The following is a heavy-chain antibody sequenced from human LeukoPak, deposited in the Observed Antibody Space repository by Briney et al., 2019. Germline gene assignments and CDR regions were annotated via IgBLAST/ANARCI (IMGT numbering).Heavy chain of an antibody. V-gene: IGHV4-4*07. CDR2: IYTSGST. J-gene: IGHJ5*02. Sequence: PSETLSLTCTVSGGSISSYYWSWIRQPAGKGLEWIGRIYTSGSTNYNPSLKSRVTMSVDTSKNQFSLKLSSVAAADTAVYYCARGDYYGSGSHRGWFDPWGQGTLVTVSS. D-gene: IGHD3-10*01. CDR3: ARGDYYGSGSHRGWFDP. CDR1: GGSISSYY.